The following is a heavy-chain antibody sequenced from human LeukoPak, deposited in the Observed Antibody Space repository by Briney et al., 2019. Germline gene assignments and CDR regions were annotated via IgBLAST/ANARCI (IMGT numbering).Heavy chain of an antibody. Sequence: SQTLSLTCAISGDSVSSISVAWNWIRQSPSRGLEWLGRTYYRSKWYYEYAVSVKGRINISPDTSKNQFSLQLTSVTPEDTAVYYCPLARSDYHYGMDVWGQGTTVTVSS. CDR1: GDSVSSISVA. V-gene: IGHV6-1*01. CDR2: TYYRSKWYY. J-gene: IGHJ6*02. CDR3: PLARSDYHYGMDV.